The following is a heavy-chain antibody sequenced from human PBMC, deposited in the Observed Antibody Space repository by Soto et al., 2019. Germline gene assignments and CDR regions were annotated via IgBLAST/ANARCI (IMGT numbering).Heavy chain of an antibody. CDR3: ARLVKQLATYYCYYYMDV. CDR1: GGSISSSSYY. J-gene: IGHJ6*03. Sequence: SETLSLTCTVSGGSISSSSYYWGWIRQPPGKGLEWIGSIYYSGSTYYNPSLKSRVTISVDTSKNQFSLKLSSVTAADTAVYYCARLVKQLATYYCYYYMDVWGKGTTVTVSS. V-gene: IGHV4-39*01. CDR2: IYYSGST. D-gene: IGHD6-13*01.